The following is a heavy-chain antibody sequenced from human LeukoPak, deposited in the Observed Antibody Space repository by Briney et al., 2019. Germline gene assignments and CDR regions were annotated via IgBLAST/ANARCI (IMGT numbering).Heavy chain of an antibody. Sequence: GGSLRLSCAVSGFTFSHYWMSWVRQAPGKGLEWVSVIYSGGSTYYADSVKGRFPISRDNSKNTLYLQMNSLRAEDTAVYYCAGGFVYWGQGTLVTVSS. CDR1: GFTFSHYW. D-gene: IGHD5-12*01. CDR3: AGGFVY. V-gene: IGHV3-53*01. CDR2: IYSGGST. J-gene: IGHJ4*02.